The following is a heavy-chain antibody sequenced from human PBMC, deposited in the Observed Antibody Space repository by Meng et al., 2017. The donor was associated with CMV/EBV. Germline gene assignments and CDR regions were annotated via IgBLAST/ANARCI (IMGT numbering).Heavy chain of an antibody. Sequence: ITLKESGPTLVKPTQTLTLTCTFSGFSLSTGGVGVGWIRQPPGKALEWLALIYWDDDKRYSPSLKSRLTITKDTSKTQVVLTVTNMDPVDTATYFCAHISIFGVVNYWGQGTLVTVSS. CDR1: GFSLSTGGVG. V-gene: IGHV2-5*02. CDR2: IYWDDDK. CDR3: AHISIFGVVNY. D-gene: IGHD3-3*01. J-gene: IGHJ4*02.